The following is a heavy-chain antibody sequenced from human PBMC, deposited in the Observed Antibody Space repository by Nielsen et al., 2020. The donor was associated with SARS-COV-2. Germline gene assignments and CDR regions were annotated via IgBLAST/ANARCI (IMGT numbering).Heavy chain of an antibody. CDR3: ARVGDLRPLGCMDV. CDR2: ISSSSSYI. D-gene: IGHD3-10*01. Sequence: GESLKISCAASGLTFSSYSMNWVRQAPGKGLEWVSSISSSSSYIYYADSVKGRFTISRDNAKNSLYLQMNSLRAEDTAVYYCARVGDLRPLGCMDVWGQGTTVTVSS. CDR1: GLTFSSYS. J-gene: IGHJ6*02. V-gene: IGHV3-21*01.